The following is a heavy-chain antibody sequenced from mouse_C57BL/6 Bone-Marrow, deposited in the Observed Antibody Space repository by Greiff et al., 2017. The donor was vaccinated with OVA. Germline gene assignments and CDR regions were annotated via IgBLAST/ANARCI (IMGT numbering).Heavy chain of an antibody. CDR1: GFTFTDYY. J-gene: IGHJ2*01. CDR2: IDPEDGDT. CDR3: AERNYGGNSYFDY. D-gene: IGHD1-1*01. Sequence: VQLQQPGAELVRPGASVKLSCTASGFTFTDYYMHWVKQRPEQGLEWIGRIDPEDGDTEYAAKFQGKATLTADTSSNTAYMQLSSLTSEDAAVYYCAERNYGGNSYFDYWGQGTTLTVSS. V-gene: IGHV14-1*01.